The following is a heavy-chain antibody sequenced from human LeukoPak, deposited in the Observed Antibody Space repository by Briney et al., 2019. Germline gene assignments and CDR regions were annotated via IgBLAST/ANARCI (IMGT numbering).Heavy chain of an antibody. V-gene: IGHV3-23*01. J-gene: IGHJ1*01. CDR2: ISGSGGST. Sequence: GGSLRLSCAASGFTFSSYAMSWVRQAPGKGLEWVSAISGSGGSTYYADSVKGGFTISRDNSKNTLYMQRNSQRAEDTAVYYCAIAGDILTGYYTSNPGEYFQHWGQGTLVTVSS. CDR3: AIAGDILTGYYTSNPGEYFQH. CDR1: GFTFSSYA. D-gene: IGHD3-9*01.